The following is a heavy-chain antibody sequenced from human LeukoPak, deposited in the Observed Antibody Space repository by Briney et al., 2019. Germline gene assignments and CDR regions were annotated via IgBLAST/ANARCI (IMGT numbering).Heavy chain of an antibody. CDR2: ISSSSSYI. J-gene: IGHJ4*02. Sequence: PGGSLRLSCAASGFTFSSYSMNWVRQAPGKGLEWVSSISSSSSYIYYADSVKGRFTISRDNAKNSLYLQMNSLRAKDTAVYYCARDPYSRSLRPEFDYWGQGTLVTVSS. D-gene: IGHD6-13*01. V-gene: IGHV3-21*01. CDR1: GFTFSSYS. CDR3: ARDPYSRSLRPEFDY.